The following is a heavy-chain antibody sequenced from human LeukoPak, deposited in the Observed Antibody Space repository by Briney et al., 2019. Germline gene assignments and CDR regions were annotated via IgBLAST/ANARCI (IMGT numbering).Heavy chain of an antibody. CDR1: GFTFSTYW. J-gene: IGHJ6*04. V-gene: IGHV3-7*01. CDR2: IREDGGEK. D-gene: IGHD3-10*02. CDR3: AELGITMIGGV. Sequence: GGSLRLSCAASGFTFSTYWMSWVRQAPGKGLEWVANIREDGGEKYSVDSVKGRFTISRDNAINTLYLEMNSLRAEDTAVYYCAELGITMIGGVWGKGTTVTISS.